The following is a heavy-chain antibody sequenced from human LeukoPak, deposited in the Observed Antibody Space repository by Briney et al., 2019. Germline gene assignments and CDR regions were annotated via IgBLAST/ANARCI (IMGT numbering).Heavy chain of an antibody. CDR1: GYSFTSYW. Sequence: GESLKIFCKGSGYSFTSYWIGWVRQMPGKGLEWMGIIYPGDSDTRYSPSFQGQVTISADKSISTAYLQWSSLKASDTAMYYCARNPPDYGDYGWVDYWGQGTLVTVSS. J-gene: IGHJ4*02. CDR3: ARNPPDYGDYGWVDY. V-gene: IGHV5-51*01. D-gene: IGHD4-17*01. CDR2: IYPGDSDT.